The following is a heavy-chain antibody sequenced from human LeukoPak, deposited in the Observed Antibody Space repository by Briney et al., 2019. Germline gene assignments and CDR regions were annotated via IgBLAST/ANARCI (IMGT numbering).Heavy chain of an antibody. V-gene: IGHV4-34*01. Sequence: PSEALSLTCAVSGVSFDDYYWAWVRQTPGKGLEWIGEINHSGYTNDSPSLKSRVTLPIDTSRKQFSLNLRSVTVADAGIYYCTRMTTGHDYWGQGTLVTVSS. CDR1: GVSFDDYY. CDR2: INHSGYT. J-gene: IGHJ4*02. CDR3: TRMTTGHDY. D-gene: IGHD4-17*01.